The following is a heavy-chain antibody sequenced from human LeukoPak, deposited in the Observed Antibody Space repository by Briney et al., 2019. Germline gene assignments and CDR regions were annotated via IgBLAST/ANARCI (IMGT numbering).Heavy chain of an antibody. Sequence: GGSLRLSCAASGFTFSSYVMHWVRQAPGKGLEWVAFIRYDGSYKYYSDSVKGRFTISRDNSKNTLYLQMNSLRAEDTAVYYCAKGRDYGGSFDYWGQGTLVTVSS. CDR1: GFTFSSYV. D-gene: IGHD4-23*01. CDR2: IRYDGSYK. CDR3: AKGRDYGGSFDY. J-gene: IGHJ4*02. V-gene: IGHV3-30*02.